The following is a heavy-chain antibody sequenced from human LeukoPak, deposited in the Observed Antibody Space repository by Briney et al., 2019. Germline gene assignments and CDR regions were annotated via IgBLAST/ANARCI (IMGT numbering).Heavy chain of an antibody. CDR1: GFTFSGYG. V-gene: IGHV3-33*01. J-gene: IGHJ6*02. D-gene: IGHD2/OR15-2a*01. Sequence: PGRSLRLSCAASGFTFSGYGMHWVRQAPGKGLERVAVIWYDGSNKYYADSVKGRFTISRDNSKNTLYLQMNSLRAEDTAVYYCARALSTTQYYYGMDVWGQGTTVTVSS. CDR3: ARALSTTQYYYGMDV. CDR2: IWYDGSNK.